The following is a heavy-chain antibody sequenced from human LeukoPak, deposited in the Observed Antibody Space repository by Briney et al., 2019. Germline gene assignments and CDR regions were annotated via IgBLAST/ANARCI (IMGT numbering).Heavy chain of an antibody. J-gene: IGHJ5*02. D-gene: IGHD1-26*01. CDR1: GFTFSSYS. V-gene: IGHV3-21*01. Sequence: GGSLRLSCAASGFTFSSYSMNWVRQAPGKGLEWVSFISSSSSYIYYADSVKGRFTISRDNAKNSLYLQMNSLRAEDTAVYYCARDYPSTSGSSPNWFDPWGQGTLVTVSS. CDR3: ARDYPSTSGSSPNWFDP. CDR2: ISSSSSYI.